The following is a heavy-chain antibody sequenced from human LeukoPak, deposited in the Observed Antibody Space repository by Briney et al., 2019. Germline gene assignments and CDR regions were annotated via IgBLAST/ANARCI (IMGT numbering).Heavy chain of an antibody. V-gene: IGHV5-51*01. CDR2: IYPGDSDT. D-gene: IGHD3-22*01. CDR1: GHSFTSYW. J-gene: IGHJ4*02. CDR3: ARLSDYYESSGYYYVY. Sequence: GESLKISCKGSGHSFTSYWIGWVRQMPGKGLEWMGIIYPGDSDTRYSPSFQGQVTISADKSINTAYLHWSSLEASDTAMFYCARLSDYYESSGYYYVYWGQGTLVTVSS.